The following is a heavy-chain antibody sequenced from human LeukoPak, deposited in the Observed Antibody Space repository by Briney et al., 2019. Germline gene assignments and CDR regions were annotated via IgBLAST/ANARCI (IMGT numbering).Heavy chain of an antibody. CDR2: IYYSGST. CDR1: GGSISSYY. Sequence: SETLSLTCTVSGGSISSYYWSWIRQPPGKGLEWIGYIYYSGSTNYNPSLKSRVTISVDRSKNQFSLKLSSVTAADTAVYYCAREMATNNCLDYWGQGTLVTVSS. D-gene: IGHD5-24*01. CDR3: AREMATNNCLDY. V-gene: IGHV4-59*12. J-gene: IGHJ4*02.